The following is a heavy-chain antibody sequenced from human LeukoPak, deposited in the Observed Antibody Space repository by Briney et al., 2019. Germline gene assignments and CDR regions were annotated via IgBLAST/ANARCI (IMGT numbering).Heavy chain of an antibody. CDR2: ISGRGGST. Sequence: RGGSLRLSCAASGFTFSSYAMSWVRQAPGKGLEWVSAISGRGGSTYYADSVKGRFTISRDNSKNTLYLQMNSLSAEDTAVYYCAKHSIFSTGYIPTYDFDYWGQGTLVTVSS. V-gene: IGHV3-23*01. CDR3: AKHSIFSTGYIPTYDFDY. CDR1: GFTFSSYA. J-gene: IGHJ4*02. D-gene: IGHD3-9*01.